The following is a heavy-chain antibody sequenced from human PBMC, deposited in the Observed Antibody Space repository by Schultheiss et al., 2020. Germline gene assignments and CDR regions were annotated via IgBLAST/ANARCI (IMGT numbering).Heavy chain of an antibody. CDR1: GGSISSSSYY. D-gene: IGHD2-2*02. V-gene: IGHV4-39*07. Sequence: SETLSLTCTVSGGSISSSSYYWGWIRQPPGKGLEWIGSIYHSGSTNYNPSLKSRVTISVDTSKNQFSLKLSSVTAADTAVYFCTRGNLYYYDLWGQGTLVNVYS. CDR2: IYHSGST. J-gene: IGHJ4*02. CDR3: TRGNLYYYDL.